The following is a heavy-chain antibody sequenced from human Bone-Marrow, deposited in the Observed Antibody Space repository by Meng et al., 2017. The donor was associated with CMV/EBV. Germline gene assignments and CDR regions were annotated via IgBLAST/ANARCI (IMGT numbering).Heavy chain of an antibody. Sequence: YDISWVQPDPGQGLEWMGGIIPIFCTANYAQKFQGRVTITTDESTSTAYMELSSLRSEDTAVYYCASFQVRRSSSGYYSYKVPFDYWGQGTLVTVSS. V-gene: IGHV1-69*05. D-gene: IGHD3-22*01. CDR2: IIPIFCTA. CDR3: ASFQVRRSSSGYYSYKVPFDY. J-gene: IGHJ4*02. CDR1: YD.